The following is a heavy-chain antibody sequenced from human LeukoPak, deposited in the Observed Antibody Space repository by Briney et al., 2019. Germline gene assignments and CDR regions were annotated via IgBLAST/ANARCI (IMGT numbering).Heavy chain of an antibody. CDR3: ARDLDYGGRGPFDY. Sequence: SETLSLTCTVSGGSISSSSYYWGCIRQPPGKGLECIGSIYYSGSTYYNPSLKSRVTISVDTSKDQFSLKLSSVTAADTAVYYCARDLDYGGRGPFDYWGQGTLVTVSS. CDR2: IYYSGST. CDR1: GGSISSSSYY. V-gene: IGHV4-39*07. J-gene: IGHJ4*02. D-gene: IGHD4/OR15-4a*01.